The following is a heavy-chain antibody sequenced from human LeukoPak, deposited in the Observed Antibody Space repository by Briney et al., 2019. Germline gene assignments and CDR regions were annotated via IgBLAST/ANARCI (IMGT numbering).Heavy chain of an antibody. CDR1: GFTFSSYT. Sequence: GVSVRLSCAASGFTFSSYTMNWVRQAPGKGLEWVSSIACSSGYISYADSVKGRFTISRDNAKKSLYLQITSLTAEDTAVYYCARDRGAYCGGDCYRGFDYWGRGTLVTVSS. CDR2: IACSSGYI. J-gene: IGHJ4*01. CDR3: ARDRGAYCGGDCYRGFDY. V-gene: IGHV3-21*01. D-gene: IGHD2-21*02.